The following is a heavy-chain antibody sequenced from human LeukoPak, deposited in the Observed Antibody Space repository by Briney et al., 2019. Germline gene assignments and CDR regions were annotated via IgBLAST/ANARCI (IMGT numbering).Heavy chain of an antibody. D-gene: IGHD3-10*01. CDR1: GYTFNSYD. Sequence: ASVKVSCKASGYTFNSYDINWVRQATGQGLEWMGWMNPNSGNTGYAQKFQGRVTMTRNTSISTAYMELSSLRSEDTAVYYCARVISGYYYYYGMDVWGQGTTVTVSS. V-gene: IGHV1-8*01. CDR3: ARVISGYYYYYGMDV. J-gene: IGHJ6*02. CDR2: MNPNSGNT.